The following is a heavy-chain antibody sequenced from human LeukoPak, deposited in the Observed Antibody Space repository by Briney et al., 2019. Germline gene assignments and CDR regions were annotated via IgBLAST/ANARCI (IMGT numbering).Heavy chain of an antibody. V-gene: IGHV3-53*01. Sequence: GGSLRLSCAASGFTVSGNYMTWVRQAPGKGLEWVSSLYSDANTYYTDSVKGRFTMSRHNIRSTVYLQMNNLRVDDTAVYYCAGSKLRFGDLLFYMDVWGKGTTVTISS. J-gene: IGHJ6*03. D-gene: IGHD3-10*01. CDR3: AGSKLRFGDLLFYMDV. CDR1: GFTVSGNY. CDR2: LYSDANT.